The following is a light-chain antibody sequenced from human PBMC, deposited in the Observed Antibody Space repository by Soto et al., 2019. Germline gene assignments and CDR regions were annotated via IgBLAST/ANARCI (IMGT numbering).Light chain of an antibody. CDR2: EVS. CDR1: SSDVGAYNY. V-gene: IGLV2-8*01. CDR3: SSYAGSNNWV. Sequence: QSALTQPPSASGSPGQSVTISCTGTSSDVGAYNYVSWYQQHPGKAPQLMIYEVSKRPSGVPDRFSGSKSGNTASLTVSGLQAEYEADYYCSSYAGSNNWVFGGGTKLTVL. J-gene: IGLJ3*02.